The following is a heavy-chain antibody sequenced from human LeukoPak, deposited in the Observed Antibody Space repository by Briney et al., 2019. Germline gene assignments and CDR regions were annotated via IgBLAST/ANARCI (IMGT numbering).Heavy chain of an antibody. D-gene: IGHD2-15*01. J-gene: IGHJ6*02. CDR3: ARDPPPGYCSGGSCAYYYYYGMDV. Sequence: PGGSLRLSCAASGFTVSSKDMNWVRQAPGKGLEWVSSISSSSSYIYYADSVKGRFTISRDNAKNSLYLQMNSLRAEDTAVYYCARDPPPGYCSGGSCAYYYYYGMDVWGQGTTVTVSS. CDR2: ISSSSSYI. CDR1: GFTVSSKD. V-gene: IGHV3-21*01.